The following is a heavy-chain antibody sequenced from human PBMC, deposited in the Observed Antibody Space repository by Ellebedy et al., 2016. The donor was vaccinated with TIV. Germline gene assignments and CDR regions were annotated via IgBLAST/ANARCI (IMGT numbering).Heavy chain of an antibody. V-gene: IGHV1-18*01. J-gene: IGHJ4*02. D-gene: IGHD6-19*01. CDR3: ARDGLQYSSGSRY. CDR2: ISPYNGDT. CDR1: GYTFTSYG. Sequence: AASVKVSCKASGYTFTSYGISWMRQAPGQGLEWMAWISPYNGDTEYAKNLQGRITVTTETSTTTAYMELRSLRSDDTAVYYCARDGLQYSSGSRYWGQGTPVTVSS.